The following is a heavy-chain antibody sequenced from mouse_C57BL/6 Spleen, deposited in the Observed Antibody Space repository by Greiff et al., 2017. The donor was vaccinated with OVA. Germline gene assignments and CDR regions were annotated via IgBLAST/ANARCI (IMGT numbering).Heavy chain of an antibody. CDR2: IYPGSGNT. V-gene: IGHV1-66*01. J-gene: IGHJ2*01. Sequence: QVHVKQSGPELVKPGASVKISCKASGYSFTSYYIHWVKQRPGQGLEWIGWIYPGSGNTKYNEKFKGKATLTADTSSSTAYMQLSSLTSEDSAVYYCARSGSSYFDYWGQGTTLTVSS. CDR1: GYSFTSYY. CDR3: ARSGSSYFDY. D-gene: IGHD1-1*01.